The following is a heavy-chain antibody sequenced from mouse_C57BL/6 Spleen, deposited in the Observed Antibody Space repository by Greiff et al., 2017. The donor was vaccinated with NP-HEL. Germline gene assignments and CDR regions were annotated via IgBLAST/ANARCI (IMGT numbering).Heavy chain of an antibody. D-gene: IGHD2-3*01. Sequence: EVKLMESGGGLVKPGGSLKLSCAASGFTFSSYAMSWVRQTPEKRLEWVATISDGGSYTYYPDNVKGRFTISRDNAKNNLYLQMSHLKSEDTAMYYCARRDGYYDAMDYWGQGTSVTVSS. CDR1: GFTFSSYA. CDR3: ARRDGYYDAMDY. V-gene: IGHV5-4*03. CDR2: ISDGGSYT. J-gene: IGHJ4*01.